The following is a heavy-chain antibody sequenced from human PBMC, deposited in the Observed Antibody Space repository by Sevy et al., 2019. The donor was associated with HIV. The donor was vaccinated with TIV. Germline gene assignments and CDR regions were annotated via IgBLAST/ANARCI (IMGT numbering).Heavy chain of an antibody. CDR3: ARDIFTCGGYNDDWSVWLDY. CDR2: IRSSSSTI. V-gene: IGHV3-48*01. CDR1: GFTFSSYS. Sequence: GGSLRLSCAASGFTFSSYSMNWVRQAPGKGLEWVSFIRSSSSTIYYADSVKGRFTISRDNSKNSLYLQMNSLRAEDTAVYYCARDIFTCGGYNDDWSVWLDYWGQGTLVTVSS. D-gene: IGHD2-21*01. J-gene: IGHJ4*01.